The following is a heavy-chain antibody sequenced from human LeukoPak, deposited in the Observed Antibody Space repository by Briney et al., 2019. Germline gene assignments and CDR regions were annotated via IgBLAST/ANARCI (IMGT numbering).Heavy chain of an antibody. CDR3: ASGSLTQWLNWFDP. D-gene: IGHD6-19*01. CDR2: TYYRSKWYN. J-gene: IGHJ5*02. Sequence: LSQTLSLTCAISGDSVSSNSAAWNWIRQSPSRGLEWLGRTYYRSKWYNDYAVSVKSRITINPDTSKNQFSLQLNSVPPEDTAVYYCASGSLTQWLNWFDPWGQGTLVTVSS. CDR1: GDSVSSNSAA. V-gene: IGHV6-1*01.